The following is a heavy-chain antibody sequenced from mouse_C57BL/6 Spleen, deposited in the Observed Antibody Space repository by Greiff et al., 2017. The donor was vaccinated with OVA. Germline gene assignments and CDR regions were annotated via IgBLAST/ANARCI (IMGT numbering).Heavy chain of an antibody. Sequence: VQLQQSGPELVKPGASVKISCKASGYTFTDYYMNWVKQSHGKSLEWIGDINPNNGGTSYNQKFKGKATLTVDKSSSTAYMELRSLTSEDSAVYYCASYGSSYVGAYWGQGTLVTVSA. CDR3: ASYGSSYVGAY. CDR2: INPNNGGT. CDR1: GYTFTDYY. D-gene: IGHD1-1*01. J-gene: IGHJ3*01. V-gene: IGHV1-26*01.